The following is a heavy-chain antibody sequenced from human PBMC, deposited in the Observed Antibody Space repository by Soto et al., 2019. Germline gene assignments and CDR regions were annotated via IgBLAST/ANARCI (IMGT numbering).Heavy chain of an antibody. Sequence: SETLSRTCTVSGYSISSYYWSWIRQPPGKGLEWIGYIYYSGSTNYNPSLKSRVTISVDTSKNQFSLKLSSVTAADTAVFYCARDVWLDYYYYGMDVWGQGTTVTVSS. CDR3: ARDVWLDYYYYGMDV. D-gene: IGHD3-9*01. V-gene: IGHV4-59*01. CDR1: GYSISSYY. J-gene: IGHJ6*02. CDR2: IYYSGST.